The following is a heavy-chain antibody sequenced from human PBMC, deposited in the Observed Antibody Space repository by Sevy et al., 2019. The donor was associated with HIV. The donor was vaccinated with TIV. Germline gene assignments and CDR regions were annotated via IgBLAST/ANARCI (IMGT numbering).Heavy chain of an antibody. Sequence: GGSLRLSCAASGFTFSNYDMHWVRQSAGKGLEWVSAIGTAGNTFYPDSVRGRFTISRDNARSSLYLQMNSLRAEDTAVYYCAKDLPTSSGWPYWGQGTLVTVSS. CDR3: AKDLPTSSGWPY. D-gene: IGHD6-19*01. J-gene: IGHJ4*02. CDR2: IGTAGNT. V-gene: IGHV3-13*01. CDR1: GFTFSNYD.